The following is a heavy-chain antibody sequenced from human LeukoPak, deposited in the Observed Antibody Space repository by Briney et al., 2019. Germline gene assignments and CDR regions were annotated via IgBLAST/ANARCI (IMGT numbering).Heavy chain of an antibody. Sequence: GGSLRLSCEASGFTFSSNNIHWVRQAPGKGLEWVAAISSDGNNKWYAVAVKGRFTISRDNSKNTVYLLMNSLRVEDTALYYCAGPGGDRSFDFWGQGSLVTVSS. CDR1: GFTFSSNN. D-gene: IGHD2-21*02. CDR2: ISSDGNNK. J-gene: IGHJ5*01. CDR3: AGPGGDRSFDF. V-gene: IGHV3-30-3*01.